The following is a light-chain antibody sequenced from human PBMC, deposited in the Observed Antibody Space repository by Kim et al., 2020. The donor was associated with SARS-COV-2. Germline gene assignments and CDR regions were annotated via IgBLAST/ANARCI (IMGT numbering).Light chain of an antibody. CDR2: AAS. V-gene: IGKV1-39*01. CDR3: QHSYSTPYT. CDR1: QSISSY. J-gene: IGKJ2*01. Sequence: SSSVEGRVTITCRARQSISSYLKWYQQKRGKAPKLLIDAASCLQSGVPSRFSGSGSGTVFTLIISSLQPEDFATYYCQHSYSTPYTFGQGTKLEI.